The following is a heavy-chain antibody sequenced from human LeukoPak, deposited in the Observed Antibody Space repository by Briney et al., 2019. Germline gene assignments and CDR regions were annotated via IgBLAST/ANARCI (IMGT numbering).Heavy chain of an antibody. D-gene: IGHD3-22*01. CDR2: IWYDGSNK. CDR3: ARDYDSSGYFGY. J-gene: IGHJ4*02. V-gene: IGHV3-33*01. Sequence: PGGSLRLSCAASGFTFSSYVMHWVRPAPGKGLEWVVVIWYDGSNKYYADSVKGRFTISRDNSKNTLYLQMNSLRAEDTAVYYCARDYDSSGYFGYWGQGTLVTVSS. CDR1: GFTFSSYV.